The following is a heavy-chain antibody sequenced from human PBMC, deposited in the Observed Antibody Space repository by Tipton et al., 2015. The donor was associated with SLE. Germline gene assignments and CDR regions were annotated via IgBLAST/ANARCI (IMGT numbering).Heavy chain of an antibody. J-gene: IGHJ4*02. CDR3: ARRIVAGGYGYYFDY. V-gene: IGHV4-31*03. Sequence: TLSLTCTVSGGSISTDDFYWSWIRQNPERGLEWIGYIYYSGRAYYNPSLKSRLSISLDTSKNHFSLTLSSVTAADTALYYCARRIVAGGYGYYFDYWGQGRLVTVSS. CDR2: IYYSGRA. D-gene: IGHD6-13*01. CDR1: GGSISTDDFY.